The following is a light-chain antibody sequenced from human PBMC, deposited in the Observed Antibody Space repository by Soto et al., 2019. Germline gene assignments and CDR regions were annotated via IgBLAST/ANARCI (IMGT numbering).Light chain of an antibody. CDR3: QQYNSYSLT. CDR2: GAS. V-gene: IGKV1-33*01. Sequence: DIQMTQSPSSLSASVGDRVTITCRASQDISNFLNWYQQKPGEAPKLLIYGASNLQTGVPSRFSGSGSGTDLTLTISSLQPEDIATYYCQQYNSYSLTFGGGTKVEIK. J-gene: IGKJ4*01. CDR1: QDISNF.